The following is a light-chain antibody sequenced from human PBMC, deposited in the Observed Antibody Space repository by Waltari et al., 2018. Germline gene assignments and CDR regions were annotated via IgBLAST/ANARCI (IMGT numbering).Light chain of an antibody. V-gene: IGLV2-14*03. J-gene: IGLJ1*01. CDR1: SSDVGTYNY. Sequence: QSALTQPASVSGSPGQSITISCTGTSSDVGTYNYVPWYQQHPGKAPKLMIYAVNNRPSGVSNRFSGSKSGNTASLTISGLQAEDEADYYCCSYTSTRIYVFGTGTKVTVL. CDR3: CSYTSTRIYV. CDR2: AVN.